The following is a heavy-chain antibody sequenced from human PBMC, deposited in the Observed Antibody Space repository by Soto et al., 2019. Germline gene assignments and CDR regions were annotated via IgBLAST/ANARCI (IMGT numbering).Heavy chain of an antibody. J-gene: IGHJ6*02. Sequence: GASVKVSCKASGYTFTSYGISWVRQAPGQGHEWMGWISAYNGNTNYAQKLQGRVTMTTDTSTSTAYMELRSLRSDDTAVYYCARVGYYDSSGYPGYYYGMDVWGQGTTVTVSS. V-gene: IGHV1-18*01. CDR1: GYTFTSYG. CDR2: ISAYNGNT. CDR3: ARVGYYDSSGYPGYYYGMDV. D-gene: IGHD3-22*01.